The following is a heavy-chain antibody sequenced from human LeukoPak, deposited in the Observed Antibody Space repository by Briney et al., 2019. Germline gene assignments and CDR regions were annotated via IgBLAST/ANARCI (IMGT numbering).Heavy chain of an antibody. V-gene: IGHV3-21*04. D-gene: IGHD5-12*01. CDR1: GFTFNTYS. J-gene: IGHJ4*02. CDR2: ISSTSNYI. CDR3: ARALGDYDFLQPFYFDY. Sequence: GGSLRLSCAASGFTFNTYSMNWVRQAPGKGLEWVASISSTSNYIYYANSVKGRFTISRDNAKNSLYLQMNSLRAEDTAVYYCARALGDYDFLQPFYFDYWGQGTLVTVSS.